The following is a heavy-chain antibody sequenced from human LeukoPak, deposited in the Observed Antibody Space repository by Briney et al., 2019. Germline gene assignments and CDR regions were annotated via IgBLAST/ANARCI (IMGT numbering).Heavy chain of an antibody. CDR2: ISGSGDNT. V-gene: IGHV3-23*01. J-gene: IGHJ4*02. D-gene: IGHD1-26*01. CDR1: RFTFHNFA. CDR3: ARVLDGVGATRSFDY. Sequence: GGSLRLSCAASRFTFHNFAMSWVRQAPVKGLEWVSAISGSGDNTYYVDSVKGRFIISRDNAKNTLYLQMNSLRAEDTAVYYCARVLDGVGATRSFDYWGQGTLVTVSS.